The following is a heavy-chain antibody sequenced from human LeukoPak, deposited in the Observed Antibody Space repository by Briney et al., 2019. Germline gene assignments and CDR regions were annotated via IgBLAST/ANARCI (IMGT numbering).Heavy chain of an antibody. V-gene: IGHV4-39*07. J-gene: IGHJ5*02. CDR1: GGSISSSSYY. D-gene: IGHD6-13*01. CDR2: IYYSGST. CDR3: ARDSGGPRIAAARNNWFDP. Sequence: SETLSLTCTVSGGSISSSSYYWGWIRQPPGKGLEWIGSIYYSGSTYYNPSLKSRVTISVDTSKNQFSLKLSSVTAADTAVYYCARDSGGPRIAAARNNWFDPWGQGTLVTVSS.